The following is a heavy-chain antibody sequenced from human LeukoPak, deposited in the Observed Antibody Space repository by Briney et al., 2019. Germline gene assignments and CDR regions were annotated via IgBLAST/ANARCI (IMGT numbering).Heavy chain of an antibody. CDR2: IRQDGSDK. J-gene: IGHJ4*02. Sequence: PGGSLRLSCAASGFTFRNYWMTWVRQAPGKGLEWVANIRQDGSDKYYVDSVRGRFTISRDNAKNSLYLQMDTLRTEDTAVYYCGGWGGGFAYWGKETLVTVSS. CDR1: GFTFRNYW. D-gene: IGHD1-26*01. CDR3: GGWGGGFAY. V-gene: IGHV3-7*05.